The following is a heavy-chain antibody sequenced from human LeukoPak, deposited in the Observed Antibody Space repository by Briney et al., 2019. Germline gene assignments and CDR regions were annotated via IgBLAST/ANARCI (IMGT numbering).Heavy chain of an antibody. CDR1: GYTFTSYY. J-gene: IGHJ4*02. Sequence: ASVKVSCKASGYTFTSYYMHWVRQAPGQGVEWMGIINPSGGSTSYAQKFQGRVTMTRDTSTSTVYMELSSLRSEDTAVYYCARDLSDDILPDYWGQGTLVTVSS. CDR2: INPSGGST. V-gene: IGHV1-46*01. CDR3: ARDLSDDILPDY. D-gene: IGHD3-9*01.